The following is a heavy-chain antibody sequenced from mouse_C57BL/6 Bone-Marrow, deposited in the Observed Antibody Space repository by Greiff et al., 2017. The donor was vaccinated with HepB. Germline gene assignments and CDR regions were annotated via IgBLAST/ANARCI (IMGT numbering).Heavy chain of an antibody. CDR3: ARHRIYSAGYYAMDY. V-gene: IGHV5-12*01. CDR2: ISNGGGST. Sequence: EVHLVESGGGLVQPGGSLKLSCAASGFTFSDYYMYWVRQTPEKRLEWVAYISNGGGSTYYPDTVKGRFTISRDNAKNTLYLQMSRLKSEDTAMYYCARHRIYSAGYYAMDYWGQGTSVTVSS. J-gene: IGHJ4*01. CDR1: GFTFSDYY. D-gene: IGHD2-1*01.